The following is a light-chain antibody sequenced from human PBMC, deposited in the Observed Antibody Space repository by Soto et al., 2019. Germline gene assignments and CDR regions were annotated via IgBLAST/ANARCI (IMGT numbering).Light chain of an antibody. Sequence: DIQMTQSPSSLSASVGDRVTITCQASQGIKNYLNWYQQKPGKAPKLLIYDASDLERGVPSRFSGSGAGTDFTFTISSLQPEDIGTYYCQQYENLPLTFGGGTKVEIK. CDR3: QQYENLPLT. V-gene: IGKV1-33*01. J-gene: IGKJ4*01. CDR1: QGIKNY. CDR2: DAS.